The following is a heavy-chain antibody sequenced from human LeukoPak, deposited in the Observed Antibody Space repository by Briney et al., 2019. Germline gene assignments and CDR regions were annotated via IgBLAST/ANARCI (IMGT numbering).Heavy chain of an antibody. Sequence: ASVKVSCKASGYTFTSYGISWVRQAPGQGLEWMGWISAYNGNTNYAQKLQGRVTMTTDTSASTAYMELRSLRSDDTAVYYCTRDLGQWLLQGIFFDYWGQGTLVTVSS. CDR2: ISAYNGNT. CDR3: TRDLGQWLLQGIFFDY. V-gene: IGHV1-18*01. CDR1: GYTFTSYG. D-gene: IGHD5-12*01. J-gene: IGHJ4*02.